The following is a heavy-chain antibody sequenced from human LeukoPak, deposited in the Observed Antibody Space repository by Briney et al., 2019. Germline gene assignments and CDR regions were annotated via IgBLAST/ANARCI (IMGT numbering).Heavy chain of an antibody. CDR1: GGSISSSSYY. CDR3: AREPYSSSWYVGYYFDY. V-gene: IGHV4-39*07. D-gene: IGHD6-13*01. J-gene: IGHJ4*02. CDR2: IYTSGST. Sequence: SETLSLTCTVSGGSISSSSYYWGWIRQPPGKGLEWIGRIYTSGSTNYNPSPKSRVTMSVDTSKNQFSLKLSSVTAADTAVYYCAREPYSSSWYVGYYFDYWGQGTLVTVSS.